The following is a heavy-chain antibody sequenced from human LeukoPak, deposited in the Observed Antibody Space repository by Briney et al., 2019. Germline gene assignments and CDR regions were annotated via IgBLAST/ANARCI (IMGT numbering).Heavy chain of an antibody. CDR1: GGSFSRYS. J-gene: IGHJ4*02. D-gene: IGHD3-22*01. CDR2: IYYSGST. CDR3: ARANYYDSSGYYYAYDY. Sequence: SETLSLTCAVYGGSFSRYSWSWVRQPPGKGLEWIGYIYYSGSTNYNPSLKSRVTISVDTSKNQFSLKLSSVTAADTAVYYCARANYYDSSGYYYAYDYWGQGTLVTVSS. V-gene: IGHV4-59*01.